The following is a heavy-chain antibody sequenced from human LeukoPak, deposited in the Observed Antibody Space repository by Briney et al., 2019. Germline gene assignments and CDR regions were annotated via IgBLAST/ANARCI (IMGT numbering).Heavy chain of an antibody. CDR3: ARGPYYNTLTGFRGRILGFDY. J-gene: IGHJ4*02. CDR1: GFTFSSYS. V-gene: IGHV3-21*01. D-gene: IGHD3-9*01. Sequence: RTGGSLRLSCAASGFTFSSYSMNWVRQAPGKGLEWVSSISSSSSYIYYADSVKGRFTISRDNAKNSLYLQMNSLRAEDTAVYYCARGPYYNTLTGFRGRILGFDYRGQGTLVTVSS. CDR2: ISSSSSYI.